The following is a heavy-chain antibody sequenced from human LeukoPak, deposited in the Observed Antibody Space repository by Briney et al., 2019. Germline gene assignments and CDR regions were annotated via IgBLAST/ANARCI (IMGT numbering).Heavy chain of an antibody. CDR3: AAEDYYYDSSGYANFDY. V-gene: IGHV1-58*01. CDR1: GFTFTSSA. J-gene: IGHJ4*01. Sequence: ASVKVSCKASGFTFTSSAVQWVRQARGQRLEWIGWIVVGSGNTNYAQKFQERVTITRDMSTSTAYMGLSSLRSEDTAVYYCAAEDYYYDSSGYANFDYWGQEPWSPSPQ. CDR2: IVVGSGNT. D-gene: IGHD3-22*01.